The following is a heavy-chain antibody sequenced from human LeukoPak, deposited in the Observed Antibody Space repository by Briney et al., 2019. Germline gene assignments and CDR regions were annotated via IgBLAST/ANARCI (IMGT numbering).Heavy chain of an antibody. CDR1: GGTFSSYA. J-gene: IGHJ5*02. D-gene: IGHD3-9*01. CDR3: ARYSDWLSGYNWFDP. CDR2: IIPIFGTA. Sequence: GASVKVSCKASGGTFSSYAISWVRQAPGQGLEWMGGIIPIFGTANYAQKFQGRVTITADESTSTAYMELSSLRSEDTAVYYCARYSDWLSGYNWFDPWGQGTLVTVSS. V-gene: IGHV1-69*13.